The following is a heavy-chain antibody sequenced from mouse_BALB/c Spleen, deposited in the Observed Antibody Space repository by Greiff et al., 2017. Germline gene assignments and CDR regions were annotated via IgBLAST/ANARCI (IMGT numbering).Heavy chain of an antibody. V-gene: IGHV7-3*02. D-gene: IGHD1-1*01. J-gene: IGHJ2*01. Sequence: EVQLVESGGGLVQPGGSLRLSCATSGFTFTDYYMSWVRQPPGKALEWLGFIRNKANGYTTEYSASVKGRFTISRDNSQSILYLQMNTLRAEDSATYYCARLLRLDYWGQGTTLTVTS. CDR1: GFTFTDYY. CDR2: IRNKANGYTT. CDR3: ARLLRLDY.